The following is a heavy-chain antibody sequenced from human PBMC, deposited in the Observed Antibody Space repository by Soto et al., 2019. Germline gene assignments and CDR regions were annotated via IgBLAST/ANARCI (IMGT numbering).Heavy chain of an antibody. V-gene: IGHV1-69*04. D-gene: IGHD1-26*01. CDR2: IIPILGIA. CDR1: GGTFSSYA. J-gene: IGHJ4*02. Sequence: ASVKVSCKASGGTFSSYAISWVRQAPGQGLEWMGRIIPILGIANYAQKFQGRVTITADKSTSTAYMELSSLRSEDTAVYYCARDLPSGSLDYWGQGTLVTVSS. CDR3: ARDLPSGSLDY.